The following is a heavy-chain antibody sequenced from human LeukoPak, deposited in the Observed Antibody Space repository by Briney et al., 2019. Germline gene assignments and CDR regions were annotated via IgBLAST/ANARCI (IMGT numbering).Heavy chain of an antibody. V-gene: IGHV1-18*01. CDR2: ISAYNGDA. CDR3: AKGDAFYDFWSGYYTS. J-gene: IGHJ5*02. D-gene: IGHD3/OR15-3a*01. Sequence: ASVKVSCKASGYTFSSFGITWLRQAPGQGLEWMGWISAYNGDANYAQHLQGRVSVTTDTSTNTAYMELRSLRSDDTAVYYCAKGDAFYDFWSGYYTSWGQGTLVTVSS. CDR1: GYTFSSFG.